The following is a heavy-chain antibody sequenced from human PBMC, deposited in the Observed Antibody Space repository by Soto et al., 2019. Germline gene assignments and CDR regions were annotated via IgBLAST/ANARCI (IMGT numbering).Heavy chain of an antibody. V-gene: IGHV2-26*01. CDR3: ARAPYGDYVFDY. CDR2: IFSNDEK. J-gene: IGHJ4*02. Sequence: QVTLKESGPVLVKPTETLTLTCTVSGFSLSNARMGVSWIRQPPGKALEWLAHIFSNDEKSYSPSLKSRLTISKDTSKSQVVLTMTNMDPVDTATYYCARAPYGDYVFDYWGQGTLVTVSS. CDR1: GFSLSNARMG. D-gene: IGHD4-17*01.